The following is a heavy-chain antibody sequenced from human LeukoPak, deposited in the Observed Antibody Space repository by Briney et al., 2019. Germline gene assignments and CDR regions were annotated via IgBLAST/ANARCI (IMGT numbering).Heavy chain of an antibody. V-gene: IGHV1-2*06. Sequence: ASVKVSCKASGYTFTDYYIHWVRQAPGQGLEWMGQINPNSGDTNNAQKFQGRVTMTRDTSISTAYMGLSRLRSDDTAVYYCARVSLSGYYNFVDDCWGQGTLVTVSS. CDR1: GYTFTDYY. J-gene: IGHJ4*02. D-gene: IGHD3-9*01. CDR3: ARVSLSGYYNFVDDC. CDR2: INPNSGDT.